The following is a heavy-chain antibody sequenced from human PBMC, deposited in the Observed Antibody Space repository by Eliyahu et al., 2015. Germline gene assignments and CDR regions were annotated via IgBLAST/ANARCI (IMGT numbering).Heavy chain of an antibody. J-gene: IGHJ4*02. CDR2: ISGSGGST. Sequence: EVQLLESGGGLVQPGGSLRLSCAASXFXFSSYAMSGVRXAPGKGLEWVSAISGSGGSTYYADSVKGRFTISRDNSKNTLYLQMNSLRAEDTAVYYCAKTQTYYSNQPWGYWGQGTLVTVSS. CDR3: AKTQTYYSNQPWGY. D-gene: IGHD4-11*01. V-gene: IGHV3-23*01. CDR1: XFXFSSYA.